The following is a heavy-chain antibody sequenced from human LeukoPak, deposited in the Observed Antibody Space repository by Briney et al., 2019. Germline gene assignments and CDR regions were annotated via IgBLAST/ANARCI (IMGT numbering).Heavy chain of an antibody. CDR3: ARSPYYYYYMDV. J-gene: IGHJ6*03. Sequence: ASLKVSCKASGYTFTGYYMHWVRQAPGQGLEWMGWINPNSGGTNYAQKFQGRVTMTRDTSISTAYMELSRLRSDDTAVYYCARSPYYYYYMDVWGKGNTVTISS. V-gene: IGHV1-2*02. CDR2: INPNSGGT. CDR1: GYTFTGYY.